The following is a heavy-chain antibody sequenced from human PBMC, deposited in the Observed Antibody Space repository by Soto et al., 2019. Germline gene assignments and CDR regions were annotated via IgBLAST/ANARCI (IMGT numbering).Heavy chain of an antibody. J-gene: IGHJ3*02. CDR1: GYTFTSYG. CDR2: ISAYNGNT. CDR3: ARDSIPYYYDSSGYYYGDAFDI. V-gene: IGHV1-18*04. D-gene: IGHD3-22*01. Sequence: ASVKVSCKASGYTFTSYGISWVRQAPGQGLEWMGWISAYNGNTNYAQKLQGGVTMTTDTSTSTAYMELRSLRSDDTAVYYCARDSIPYYYDSSGYYYGDAFDIWGQGTMVTVSS.